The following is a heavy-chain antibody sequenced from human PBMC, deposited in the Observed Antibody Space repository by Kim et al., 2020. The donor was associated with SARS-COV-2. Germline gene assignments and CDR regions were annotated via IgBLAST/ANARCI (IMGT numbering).Heavy chain of an antibody. Sequence: GGSLRLSCAASGFTFSSYGMHWVRQAPGKGLEWVAVISYDGSNKYYADSVKGRFTISRDNSKNTLYLQMNSLRAEDTAVYYCAKDDKMATIAYYYYYMDV. CDR2: ISYDGSNK. CDR3: AKDDKMATIAYYYYYMDV. D-gene: IGHD5-12*01. CDR1: GFTFSSYG. J-gene: IGHJ6*03. V-gene: IGHV3-30*18.